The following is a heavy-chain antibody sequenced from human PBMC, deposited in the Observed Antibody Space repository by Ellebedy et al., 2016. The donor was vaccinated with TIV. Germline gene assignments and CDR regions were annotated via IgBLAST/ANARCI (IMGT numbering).Heavy chain of an antibody. D-gene: IGHD4-23*01. Sequence: PGGSLRLSCAASGFTFGSYAMHWVRQAPGKGLEWVAHISYEGSNKHYADSVKGRFTIARDNSKDTLFLQMNSLRAEDTAIYFCARDPVGVGPAFDVWGQGTMVTVSS. CDR2: ISYEGSNK. CDR3: ARDPVGVGPAFDV. CDR1: GFTFGSYA. J-gene: IGHJ3*01. V-gene: IGHV3-30-3*01.